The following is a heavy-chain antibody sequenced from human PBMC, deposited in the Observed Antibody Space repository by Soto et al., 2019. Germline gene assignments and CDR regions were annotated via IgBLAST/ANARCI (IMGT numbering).Heavy chain of an antibody. CDR2: ISGSGGNT. Sequence: GGSLRLSCAASGFTFSTYAMTWVRQAPGKGLEWVSAISGSGGNTYYADSVKGRFTISRDNSKNTLYLQMNSRRAEDAAVYYCGCRYYASSGYDYWGQGTLVTVSS. V-gene: IGHV3-23*01. J-gene: IGHJ4*02. CDR1: GFTFSTYA. D-gene: IGHD3-22*01. CDR3: GCRYYASSGYDY.